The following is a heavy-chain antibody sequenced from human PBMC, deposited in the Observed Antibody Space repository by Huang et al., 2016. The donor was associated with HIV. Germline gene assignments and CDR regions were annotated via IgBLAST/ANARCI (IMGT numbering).Heavy chain of an antibody. Sequence: EVQLVESGGGLVQPGGSLRLSCAASGFTFSGYWMHWVRQAPGKGLVWVSRINSDGSSTSYADSVKGRFTISRDNAKNTLYLQMNSLRAEDTAVYYCARDSQQWLVEDYWGQGTLVTVSS. CDR2: INSDGSST. J-gene: IGHJ4*02. D-gene: IGHD6-19*01. V-gene: IGHV3-74*01. CDR3: ARDSQQWLVEDY. CDR1: GFTFSGYW.